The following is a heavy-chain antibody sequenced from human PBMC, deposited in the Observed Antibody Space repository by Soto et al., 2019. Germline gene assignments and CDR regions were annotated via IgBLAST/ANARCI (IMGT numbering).Heavy chain of an antibody. CDR1: GGSISSSSYY. D-gene: IGHD6-19*01. CDR3: ATYLQQWLARENSVYYFDY. J-gene: IGHJ4*02. V-gene: IGHV4-39*01. CDR2: IYYSGST. Sequence: SETLSLTCTVSGGSISSSSYYWGWIRQPPGKGLEWIGSIYYSGSTYYNPSLKSRFTISVDTSKNQFSLKLSSVTAADTAVYYCATYLQQWLARENSVYYFDYWGQGTLVTVSS.